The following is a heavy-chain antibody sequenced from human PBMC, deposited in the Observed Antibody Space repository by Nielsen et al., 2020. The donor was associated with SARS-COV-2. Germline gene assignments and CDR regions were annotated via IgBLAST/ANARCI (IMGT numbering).Heavy chain of an antibody. J-gene: IGHJ6*02. CDR2: IIPIFGTA. CDR3: ARDLGKLIAVGAGGYYYGMDV. Sequence: WVRQAPGQGLEWMGGIIPIFGTANYAQKFQGRVTMTRDTSTSTVYMELSSLRSEDTAVYYCARDLGKLIAVGAGGYYYGMDVWGQGTTVTVSS. V-gene: IGHV1-69*05. D-gene: IGHD1-26*01.